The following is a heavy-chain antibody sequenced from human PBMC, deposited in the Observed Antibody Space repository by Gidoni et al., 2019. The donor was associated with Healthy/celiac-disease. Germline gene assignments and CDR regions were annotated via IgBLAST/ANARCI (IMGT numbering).Heavy chain of an antibody. CDR2: ISWGGGST. V-gene: IGHV3-43*01. Sequence: EVQLVESGGVVVQPGGSLRLSCAASGFTFDDYTMHWVRQAPGKGLGWVSLISWGGGSTYYADSVKGRFTISRDNSKNSLYLQMNSLRTEDTALYYCAKDTANYYYYGMDVWGQGTTVTVSS. D-gene: IGHD5-18*01. J-gene: IGHJ6*02. CDR1: GFTFDDYT. CDR3: AKDTANYYYYGMDV.